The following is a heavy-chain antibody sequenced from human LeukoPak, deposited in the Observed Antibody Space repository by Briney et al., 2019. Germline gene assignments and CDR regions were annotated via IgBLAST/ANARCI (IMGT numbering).Heavy chain of an antibody. D-gene: IGHD3-10*01. CDR2: IIPIFGTA. V-gene: IGHV1-69*05. CDR1: GGTFSSYA. J-gene: IGHJ4*02. CDR3: AHNYGSGSYYTYYFDY. Sequence: ASVKVSCKASGGTFSSYAIGWVRQAPGQGLEWMGGIIPIFGTANCAQKFQGRVTITTDESTSTAYMELSSLRSEDTAVYYCAHNYGSGSYYTYYFDYWGQGTLVTVSS.